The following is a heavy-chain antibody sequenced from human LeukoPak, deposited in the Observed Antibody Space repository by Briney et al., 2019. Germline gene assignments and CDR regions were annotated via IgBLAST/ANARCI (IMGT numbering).Heavy chain of an antibody. D-gene: IGHD5-18*01. CDR3: AKDLEGYLVWSRGYNSENAFDI. J-gene: IGHJ3*02. V-gene: IGHV3-33*06. Sequence: PGGSLRLSCEASGFTFSTYGIHWVRQAPGKGLEWVALIWYDGSNRYYADSVKGRFTISRDNSKNTLYLQMSSLRAEDTAVYFCAKDLEGYLVWSRGYNSENAFDIWGQGAMVRVFS. CDR2: IWYDGSNR. CDR1: GFTFSTYG.